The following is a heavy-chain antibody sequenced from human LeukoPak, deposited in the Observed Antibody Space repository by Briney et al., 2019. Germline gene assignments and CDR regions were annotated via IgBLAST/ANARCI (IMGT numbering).Heavy chain of an antibody. D-gene: IGHD6-25*01. CDR2: IIPIFGTA. J-gene: IGHJ4*02. CDR1: GYSFTSYG. CDR3: TREKVAATTNSHPIDY. Sequence: SVKVSCKASGYSFTSYGISWVRQAPGQGLEWMGGIIPIFGTANYAQKFHDRVLITADESTSTAYMELSSLTSEDTAVYYCTREKVAATTNSHPIDYWGQGTLVTVSS. V-gene: IGHV1-69*13.